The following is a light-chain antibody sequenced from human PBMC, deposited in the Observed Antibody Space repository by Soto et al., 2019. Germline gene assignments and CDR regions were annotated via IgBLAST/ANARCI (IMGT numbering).Light chain of an antibody. CDR3: QQYTNWPLT. V-gene: IGKV3-15*01. CDR2: AAS. CDR1: QSVSSN. J-gene: IGKJ4*01. Sequence: EIVMTQSPATLSVPPGERATLSCRASQSVSSNLAWYQQKPGQAPRVLIYAASTRATGIPARFSGSGSGTALTLTIGSLQSEDFAVYYCQQYTNWPLTFGGGTKVEIK.